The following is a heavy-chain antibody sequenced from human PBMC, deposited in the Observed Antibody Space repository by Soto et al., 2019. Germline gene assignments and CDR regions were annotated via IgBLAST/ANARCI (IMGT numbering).Heavy chain of an antibody. Sequence: SETLSLTCAVYGGSFSGYYWSWIRQPPGKGLEWIGEINHSGSTNYNPSLKSRVTISVDTSKNQFSLKLSSVTAADTAVYYCARGPPDYDILTGYYKDYWGQGTLVTVSS. J-gene: IGHJ4*02. CDR3: ARGPPDYDILTGYYKDY. CDR1: GGSFSGYY. CDR2: INHSGST. V-gene: IGHV4-34*01. D-gene: IGHD3-9*01.